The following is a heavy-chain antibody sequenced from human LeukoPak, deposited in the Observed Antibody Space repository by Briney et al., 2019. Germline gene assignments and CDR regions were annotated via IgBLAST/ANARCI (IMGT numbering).Heavy chain of an antibody. J-gene: IGHJ4*02. Sequence: GESLKIPCKCSGYRFTSYWIGWVRQMPGKGLEWMGIIYPCDSDTRYTPSFQGQVTISVDKSITTAYLQWSSLKAWDTAMYYCARSWVTGYGTVLDYWGQGTLVTVSS. CDR1: GYRFTSYW. D-gene: IGHD2-21*02. CDR3: ARSWVTGYGTVLDY. CDR2: IYPCDSDT. V-gene: IGHV5-51*01.